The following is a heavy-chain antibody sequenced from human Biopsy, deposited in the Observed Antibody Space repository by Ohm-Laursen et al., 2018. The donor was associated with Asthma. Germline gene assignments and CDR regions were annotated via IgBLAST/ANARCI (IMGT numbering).Heavy chain of an antibody. CDR3: AREMRAGRGNAFDI. D-gene: IGHD6-19*01. CDR1: GGTFSSYA. Sequence: SVKVSCKASGGTFSSYAISWVRQAPGQGLEWMGGIIPIFGIANYAQKFQGRVTITADKSTSTAYMELSSLRSEDTAVYYCAREMRAGRGNAFDIWGQGTRVTVSS. V-gene: IGHV1-69*10. CDR2: IIPIFGIA. J-gene: IGHJ3*02.